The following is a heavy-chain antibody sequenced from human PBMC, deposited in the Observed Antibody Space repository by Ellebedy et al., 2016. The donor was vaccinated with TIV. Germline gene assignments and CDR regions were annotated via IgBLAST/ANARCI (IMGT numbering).Heavy chain of an antibody. V-gene: IGHV1-8*01. CDR3: TTGGTKGEDN. CDR2: MNPKSGDT. Sequence: AASVKVSCKASGYTFTNFDIHWVRQASGQGLEWMGWMNPKSGDTVYSQKFQGRLTMTTNTPMTTAYMDLTDLTSEDTAVYYCTTGGTKGEDNWGQGTLVIVSS. D-gene: IGHD1-14*01. CDR1: GYTFTNFD. J-gene: IGHJ4*02.